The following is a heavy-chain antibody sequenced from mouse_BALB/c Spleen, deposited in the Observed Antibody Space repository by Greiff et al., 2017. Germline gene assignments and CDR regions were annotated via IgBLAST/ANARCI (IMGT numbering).Heavy chain of an antibody. CDR2: IWAGGST. J-gene: IGHJ2*01. CDR3: ARDDESTTGNRNFDY. D-gene: IGHD1-1*01. V-gene: IGHV2-9*02. CDR1: GFSLTSYG. Sequence: VHLVESGPGLVAPSQSLSITCTVSGFSLTSYGVHWVRQPPGKGLEWLGVIWAGGSTNYNSALMSRLSISKDNSKSQVFLKMNSLQTDDTAMYYCARDDESTTGNRNFDYWGQGTTLTVSS.